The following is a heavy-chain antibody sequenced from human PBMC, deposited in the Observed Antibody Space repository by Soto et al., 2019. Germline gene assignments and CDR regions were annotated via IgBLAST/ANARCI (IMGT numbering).Heavy chain of an antibody. J-gene: IGHJ6*03. CDR3: AKGREGYYYYYMDV. Sequence: EVQLLESGGGLVQPGGSLRLSCAASGFTFSSYAMSWVRQAPGKGLEWVSAISGSGGSKYYADSVKGRFTISRDNSKNTLYLQMNSLRAEDTAVYYCAKGREGYYYYYMDVWGKGTTVTVSS. CDR2: ISGSGGSK. CDR1: GFTFSSYA. V-gene: IGHV3-23*01.